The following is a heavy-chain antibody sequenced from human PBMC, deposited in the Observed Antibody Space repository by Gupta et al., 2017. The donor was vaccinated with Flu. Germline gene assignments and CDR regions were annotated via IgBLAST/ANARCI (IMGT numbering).Heavy chain of an antibody. V-gene: IGHV3-23*01. CDR1: AFTFGQYA. CDR3: ARAALGTYYNDY. CDR2: ISKSGGVT. J-gene: IGHJ4*02. D-gene: IGHD3-10*01. Sequence: VQLLESGGGLARPGGSRGLACAASAFTFGQYAMGWVRQAPGKGLEWVSSISKSGGVTYYADSVKGRFTISRDNSNDTLFLEMDSLRGEDTALYYCARAALGTYYNDYWGQGTLVTVSS.